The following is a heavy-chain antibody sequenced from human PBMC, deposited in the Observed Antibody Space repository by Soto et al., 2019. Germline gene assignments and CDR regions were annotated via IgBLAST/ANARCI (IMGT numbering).Heavy chain of an antibody. CDR1: GGSISSYC. Sequence: QVQLQESGPGLVKPSETLSLTCTVSGGSISSYCWSWIRQPPGTGLGWIGYIYYSWSTNYNPSLKSRLTISVDTSKNQFSRKLSSVTAADTAVYYCAREAWCSGGSCHTRGLDYWGQGTLVTVSS. CDR2: IYYSWST. CDR3: AREAWCSGGSCHTRGLDY. D-gene: IGHD2-15*01. J-gene: IGHJ4*02. V-gene: IGHV4-59*01.